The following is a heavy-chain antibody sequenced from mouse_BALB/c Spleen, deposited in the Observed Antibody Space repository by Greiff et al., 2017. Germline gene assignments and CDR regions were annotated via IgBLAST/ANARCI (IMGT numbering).Heavy chain of an antibody. J-gene: IGHJ2*01. CDR2: INPYNDGT. CDR3: ARNSLLRGGYFDY. V-gene: IGHV1-14*01. D-gene: IGHD1-2*01. CDR1: GYTFTSYV. Sequence: EVQLHQSGPELVKPGASVKMSCKASGYTFTSYVMHWVKQKPGQGLEWIGYINPYNDGTKYNEKFKGKATLTSDKSSSTAYMELSSLTSEDSAVYYCARNSLLRGGYFDYWGQGTTLTVSS.